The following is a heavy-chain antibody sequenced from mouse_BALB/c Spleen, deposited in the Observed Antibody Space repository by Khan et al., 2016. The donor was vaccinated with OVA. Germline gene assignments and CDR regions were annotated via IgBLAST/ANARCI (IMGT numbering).Heavy chain of an antibody. V-gene: IGHV3-2*02. D-gene: IGHD1-1*01. Sequence: EVQGVESGPGLVKPSQSLSLTCTVTGYSITSGYAWNWTRQFPGNKLEWMGYISYSGVTSYTTSLKSRIAITRDTSKTQFFLQLNSVTTDNTPTDDCARVNYYVYYFNYWGQGTTLTVSS. CDR3: ARVNYYVYYFNY. CDR2: ISYSGVT. CDR1: GYSITSGYA. J-gene: IGHJ2*01.